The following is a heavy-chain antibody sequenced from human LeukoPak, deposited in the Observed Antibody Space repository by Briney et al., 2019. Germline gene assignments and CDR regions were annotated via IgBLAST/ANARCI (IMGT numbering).Heavy chain of an antibody. V-gene: IGHV3-48*04. CDR1: GFTFSSYS. CDR2: ISSSSSTI. D-gene: IGHD5-12*01. CDR3: ARGMGGYGGYDY. Sequence: GGSLRLSCAASGFTFSSYSMNWVRQAPGKGLEWVSSISSSSSTIYYADSVKGRFTISRDNAKNSLYLQMNSLRAEDTAVYYCARGMGGYGGYDYWGQGTLVTVSS. J-gene: IGHJ4*02.